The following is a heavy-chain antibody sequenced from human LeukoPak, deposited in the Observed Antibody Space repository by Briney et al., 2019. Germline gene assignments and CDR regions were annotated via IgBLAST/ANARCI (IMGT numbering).Heavy chain of an antibody. D-gene: IGHD3-16*02. V-gene: IGHV4-30-4*08. CDR1: GGSISSGDYY. J-gene: IGHJ5*02. Sequence: SQTLSLTCTVSGGSISSGDYYWSWIRQPPGKGLEWIGCIYYSGSTYHNPSLKSRVTILVDTSKNQFSLKLSSVTAADTAVYYCARDAREYDYVWGSYRSNWFDPWGQGTLVTVSS. CDR2: IYYSGST. CDR3: ARDAREYDYVWGSYRSNWFDP.